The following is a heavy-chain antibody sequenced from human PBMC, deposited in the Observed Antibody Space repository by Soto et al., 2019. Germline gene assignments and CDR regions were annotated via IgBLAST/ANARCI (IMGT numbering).Heavy chain of an antibody. CDR2: IKSKTDGGTT. J-gene: IGHJ3*02. Sequence: GGSLGLSCAASGVSFSNAWMSWVRRAPGKGLEWVGRIKSKTDGGTTDYAAPVKGRFTISRDDSKNTLYLQMNSLKTEDTAVYYCTTDLVLANLRIRQQHDSFHIRGPATMVT. D-gene: IGHD2-15*01. CDR1: GVSFSNAW. CDR3: TTDLVLANLRIRQQHDSFHI. V-gene: IGHV3-15*01.